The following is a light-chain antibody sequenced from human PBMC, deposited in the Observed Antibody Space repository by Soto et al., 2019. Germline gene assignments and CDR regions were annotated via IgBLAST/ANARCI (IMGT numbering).Light chain of an antibody. J-gene: IGKJ1*01. CDR1: QGISNY. CDR2: AAS. V-gene: IGKV1-27*01. Sequence: DIQMTQSRPSLSASVGDRVTITCRASQGISNYLAWYQQKPGKVPKLLIYAASTLQSGVPSRFSGSGSGTDVTLTISSLQPEDVATYYCQKYNSALGTFGQGTKVEIK. CDR3: QKYNSALGT.